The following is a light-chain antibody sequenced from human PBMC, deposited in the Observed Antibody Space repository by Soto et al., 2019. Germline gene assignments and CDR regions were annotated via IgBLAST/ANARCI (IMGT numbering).Light chain of an antibody. Sequence: EIVLTQSPGTLSLSPGERATLSCRASQSVSSNYLAWYQQKPGQAPRLLIYGASSRATGIPDRFSGSASGTDFTLTISRLEPEDFAVYYCQQRSNWPLCTFGQGTKLEIK. V-gene: IGKV3D-20*02. CDR1: QSVSSNY. J-gene: IGKJ2*02. CDR2: GAS. CDR3: QQRSNWPLCT.